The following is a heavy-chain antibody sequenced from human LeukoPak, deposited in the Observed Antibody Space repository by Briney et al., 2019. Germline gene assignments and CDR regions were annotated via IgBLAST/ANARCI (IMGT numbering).Heavy chain of an antibody. Sequence: PSETLSLTCTVSGGSISSNAYYWAWIRQPPGKGLEWIGSIYSSVSTYYNPSLKSRVTISVDTSKNQFSLRLSSATAAGTALYYCAYSGSYGHLGYWGQGIPVTVSS. CDR1: GGSISSNAYY. J-gene: IGHJ4*02. V-gene: IGHV4-39*01. CDR3: AYSGSYGHLGY. CDR2: IYSSVST. D-gene: IGHD1-26*01.